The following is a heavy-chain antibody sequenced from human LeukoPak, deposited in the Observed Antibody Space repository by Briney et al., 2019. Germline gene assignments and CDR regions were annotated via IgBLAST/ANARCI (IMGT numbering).Heavy chain of an antibody. D-gene: IGHD4-17*01. V-gene: IGHV3-30*19. CDR1: GLTFSSYG. J-gene: IGHJ4*02. Sequence: GGSLRLSCAASGLTFSSYGMHWVRQAPGKGLEWVAVISYDGSNKYYADSVKGRFTISRDNSKNTLYLQMNSLRAEDTAVYYCARDWSDYGDYVSLFDYWGQGTLVTVSS. CDR3: ARDWSDYGDYVSLFDY. CDR2: ISYDGSNK.